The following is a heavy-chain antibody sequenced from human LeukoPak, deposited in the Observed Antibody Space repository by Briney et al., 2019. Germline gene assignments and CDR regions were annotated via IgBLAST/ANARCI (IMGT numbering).Heavy chain of an antibody. D-gene: IGHD4-17*01. CDR3: ARDSRVDYGDYPHFDY. CDR1: GFTFSDYY. V-gene: IGHV3-11*01. Sequence: GGSLRLSCAASGFTFSDYYMSWIRQAPGKGLEWVSYISSSGSTIYYADSVKGRFTISRDNAKNSLYLQMNSLRAEDTAVYYCARDSRVDYGDYPHFDYWGQGTLVTVSS. CDR2: ISSSGSTI. J-gene: IGHJ4*02.